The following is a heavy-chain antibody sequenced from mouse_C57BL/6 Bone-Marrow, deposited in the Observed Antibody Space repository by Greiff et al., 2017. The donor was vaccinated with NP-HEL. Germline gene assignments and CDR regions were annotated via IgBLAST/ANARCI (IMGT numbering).Heavy chain of an antibody. J-gene: IGHJ3*01. Sequence: EVQRVESGGGLVQPGGSLKLSCAASGFTFSDYYMYWVRQTPEKRLEWVAYISNGGGSTYYPDTVKGRFTISRDNAKNTLYLQMSRLKSEDTAMYYCARDSQLGPWFAYWGQGTLVTVSA. D-gene: IGHD4-1*02. V-gene: IGHV5-12*01. CDR2: ISNGGGST. CDR1: GFTFSDYY. CDR3: ARDSQLGPWFAY.